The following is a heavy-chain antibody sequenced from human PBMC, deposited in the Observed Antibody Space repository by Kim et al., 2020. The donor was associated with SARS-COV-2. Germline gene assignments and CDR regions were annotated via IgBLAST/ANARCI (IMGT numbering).Heavy chain of an antibody. D-gene: IGHD3-16*01. J-gene: IGHJ4*02. CDR1: GYSFTSYG. Sequence: ASVKVSCKASGYSFTSYGITWVRQAPGQGLERMGWINTYNGNTNYAQKLQGRVTMTADTSTSTTYMELRSLRSDDTAVYYCARDSTTISGIGEYWGQGTLVTVSS. CDR3: ARDSTTISGIGEY. CDR2: INTYNGNT. V-gene: IGHV1-18*01.